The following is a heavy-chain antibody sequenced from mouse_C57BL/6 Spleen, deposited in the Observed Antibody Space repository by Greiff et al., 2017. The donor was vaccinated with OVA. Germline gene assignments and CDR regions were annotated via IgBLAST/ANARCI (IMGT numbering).Heavy chain of an antibody. CDR1: GYTFTSYW. CDR3: ARDYYYGSSLYFDY. V-gene: IGHV1-64*01. J-gene: IGHJ2*01. CDR2: IHPNSGST. Sequence: QVQLQQSGAELVKPGASVKLSCKASGYTFTSYWMHWVKQRPGQGLEWIGMIHPNSGSTNYNEKFKSKATLTVDKSSSTAYMQLSSLTSEDSAVYYCARDYYYGSSLYFDYWGQGTTLTVSS. D-gene: IGHD1-1*01.